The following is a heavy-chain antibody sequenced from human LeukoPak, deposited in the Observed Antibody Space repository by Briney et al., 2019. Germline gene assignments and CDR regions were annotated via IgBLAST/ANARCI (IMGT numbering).Heavy chain of an antibody. CDR1: GFTFSSYW. J-gene: IGHJ6*03. CDR3: AKMAPWVVVVPAAPHMDV. D-gene: IGHD2-2*01. CDR2: INTDGSST. Sequence: GGSLRLSCAASGFTFSSYWMHWVRQAPGKGLVWVSRINTDGSSTSYADSVKGRFTISRDNSKNTLYLQMNSLRAEDTAVYYCAKMAPWVVVVPAAPHMDVWGKGTTVTVSS. V-gene: IGHV3-74*01.